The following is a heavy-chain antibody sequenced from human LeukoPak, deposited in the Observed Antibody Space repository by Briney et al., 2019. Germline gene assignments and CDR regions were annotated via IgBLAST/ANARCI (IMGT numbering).Heavy chain of an antibody. V-gene: IGHV3-15*01. D-gene: IGHD3/OR15-3a*01. Sequence: PGGSLRLSCAASGFTFSSYAMSWVRQGPGKGLEWVGRIKSNTDGGAADYAAPGNGRFTISRDDSENTVYLQMNSLKIEDTAVYYCTTGTSRSDYWGQGTLVTVSS. CDR2: IKSNTDGGAA. CDR1: GFTFSSYA. CDR3: TTGTSRSDY. J-gene: IGHJ4*02.